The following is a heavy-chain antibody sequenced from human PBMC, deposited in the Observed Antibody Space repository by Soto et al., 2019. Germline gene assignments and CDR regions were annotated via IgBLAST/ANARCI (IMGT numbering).Heavy chain of an antibody. D-gene: IGHD3-10*01. V-gene: IGHV4-39*01. J-gene: IGHJ4*02. CDR2: IYYSGST. CDR3: ATTYYFGSGSAY. Sequence: QLQLQESGPGLVKPSETLSLTCTVSGGSISSSSYYWGWIRQPPGKGLEWIGSIYYSGSTYYNPSLTGRVXIXVNXSKNQFSLQLSSVTAADTAVYYCATTYYFGSGSAYWGQGTLVTVSS. CDR1: GGSISSSSYY.